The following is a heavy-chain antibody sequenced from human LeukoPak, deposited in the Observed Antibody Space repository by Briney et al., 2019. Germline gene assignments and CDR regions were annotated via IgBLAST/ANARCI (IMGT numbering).Heavy chain of an antibody. J-gene: IGHJ4*02. CDR3: ARGLAYYYFDY. Sequence: SGPTLVNPTQTLTLTCTFSGFSLSTSGMRVSWIRQPPGKALEWLARIDWDDDKFYSTSLKTRLTISKDTPKNQVVLTMTNMDPVDTATYYCARGLAYYYFDYWGQGTLVTVSS. CDR1: GFSLSTSGMR. D-gene: IGHD3-10*01. V-gene: IGHV2-70*04. CDR2: IDWDDDK.